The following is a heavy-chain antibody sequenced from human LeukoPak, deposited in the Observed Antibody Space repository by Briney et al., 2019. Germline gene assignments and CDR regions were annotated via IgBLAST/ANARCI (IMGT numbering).Heavy chain of an antibody. D-gene: IGHD6-19*01. CDR2: ISYDRSNK. CDR3: ARDLYSSGWYSNGD. J-gene: IGHJ4*02. Sequence: GGSLRLSCAASGFAFSSYAMHWVRQAPGKGLEWVAVISYDRSNKYYADSVKGRFTISRDNSKNTLYLQMNSLRAEDTAVYYCARDLYSSGWYSNGDWGQGTLVTVSS. CDR1: GFAFSSYA. V-gene: IGHV3-30*04.